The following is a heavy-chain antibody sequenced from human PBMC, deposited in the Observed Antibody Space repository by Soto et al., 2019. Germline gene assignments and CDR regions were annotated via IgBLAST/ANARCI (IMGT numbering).Heavy chain of an antibody. V-gene: IGHV1-46*01. CDR3: ARGGLQLRFYNWFDP. Sequence: CVRQAPGPGLEWMGIINPSGGSTSYAQKFQGRVTMTRDTSTSTVYIELSSLRSEDTAVYYCARGGLQLRFYNWFDPWGQGTLVTVSS. J-gene: IGHJ5*02. CDR2: INPSGGST. D-gene: IGHD5-12*01.